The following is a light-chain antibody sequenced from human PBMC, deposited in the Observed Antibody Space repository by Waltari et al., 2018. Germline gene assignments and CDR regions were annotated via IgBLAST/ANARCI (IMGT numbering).Light chain of an antibody. CDR1: SGSVSTTQY. Sequence: QTVVTQEPSFSVSPGGTVTLTCGLNSGSVSTTQYPSWYQQTPGRAPRTLFYSTNTRSSGVPDRFSASILGNKAALTITGAQADDDSTYFCVLYMGSGILQFGGGTKLIVL. J-gene: IGLJ3*02. CDR2: STN. V-gene: IGLV8-61*01. CDR3: VLYMGSGILQ.